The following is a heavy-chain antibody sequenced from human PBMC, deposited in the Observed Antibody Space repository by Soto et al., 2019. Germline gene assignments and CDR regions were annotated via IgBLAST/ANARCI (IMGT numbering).Heavy chain of an antibody. V-gene: IGHV3-30*04. Sequence: QVQLVESGGGVVQPGRSLTLSCAASGFTFSSFAMHWVRQAPGNGLEWVAAISYDGSNEYYADSVKGRFTISRDGSKNTVYLQINSLTTEDTAVYRCVRDCEHDLLTGYYHISKYFDYWGQGTLVTVSS. D-gene: IGHD3-9*01. CDR1: GFTFSSFA. CDR2: ISYDGSNE. J-gene: IGHJ4*02. CDR3: VRDCEHDLLTGYYHISKYFDY.